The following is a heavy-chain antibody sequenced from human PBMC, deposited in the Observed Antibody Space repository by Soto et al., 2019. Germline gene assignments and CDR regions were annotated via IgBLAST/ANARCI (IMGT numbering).Heavy chain of an antibody. CDR2: INPSGGST. Sequence: QVQLVQSGAEVKKPGASVKVSCKASGYTFTSYYMHWVRQAPGQGLGWMGIINPSGGSTSYAQKVQGRFTMTRDTSTSTVYMELSSLSSEDTAVYYCARGHGYSSGWYVRWYFDLWGRGTLVTVSS. D-gene: IGHD6-19*01. J-gene: IGHJ2*01. V-gene: IGHV1-46*01. CDR1: GYTFTSYY. CDR3: ARGHGYSSGWYVRWYFDL.